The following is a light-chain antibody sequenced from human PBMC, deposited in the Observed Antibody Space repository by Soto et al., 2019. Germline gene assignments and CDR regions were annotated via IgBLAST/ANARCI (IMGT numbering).Light chain of an antibody. CDR3: QQRSNLPRT. Sequence: TPSRSPRSFSPGMKPTLSCRASQDIGTYLTWYQQKPGQAPRLLIYDASNRDGGIPARFSGSGSGTDFTLTVSSLQPEDFAAYYCQQRSNLPRTFGRGTKVDIK. CDR2: DAS. CDR1: QDIGTY. J-gene: IGKJ4*02. V-gene: IGKV3-11*01.